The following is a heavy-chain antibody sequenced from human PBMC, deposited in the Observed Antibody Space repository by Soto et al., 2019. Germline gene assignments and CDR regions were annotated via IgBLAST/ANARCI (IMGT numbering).Heavy chain of an antibody. CDR1: GGTFSSYT. D-gene: IGHD4-17*01. CDR3: ARGDATKIVVTTYYAMDV. V-gene: IGHV1-69*13. CDR2: IIPIFGIA. J-gene: IGHJ6*02. Sequence: SVKVSCKASGGTFSSYTISWVRQAPGQGLEWMGRIIPIFGIANYAQKFQGRVTITADESTNIVYVDVTSLRSEDTAVYYCARGDATKIVVTTYYAMDVWGQGTTVTVSS.